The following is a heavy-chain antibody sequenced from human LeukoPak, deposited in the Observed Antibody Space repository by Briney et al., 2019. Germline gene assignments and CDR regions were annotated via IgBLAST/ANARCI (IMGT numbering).Heavy chain of an antibody. CDR2: IKQDGSEK. J-gene: IGHJ6*03. D-gene: IGHD4-17*01. Sequence: GGSLRLSCAASGFTFSSYWMSWVRQAPGKGLEWVANIKQDGSEKYYVDSVKGRFTISRDNAKNSLYLQMNSLRAEETAVYYCARGPNTDYGRRYYYYMDVWGKGTTVTVSS. CDR3: ARGPNTDYGRRYYYYMDV. CDR1: GFTFSSYW. V-gene: IGHV3-7*01.